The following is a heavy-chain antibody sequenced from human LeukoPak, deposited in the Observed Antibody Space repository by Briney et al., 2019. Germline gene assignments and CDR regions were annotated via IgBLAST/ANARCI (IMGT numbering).Heavy chain of an antibody. J-gene: IGHJ4*02. CDR2: ISSSNRYT. Sequence: GGSLRLSCAASGFTFSDYYMSWIRQAPGKGLEWVSYISSSNRYTNYADSVKGRFTISRDNAKNSLYLQMNSLRAEDTAVYYCAREGAGVPDYWGQGTLVTVSS. D-gene: IGHD6-19*01. V-gene: IGHV3-11*06. CDR1: GFTFSDYY. CDR3: AREGAGVPDY.